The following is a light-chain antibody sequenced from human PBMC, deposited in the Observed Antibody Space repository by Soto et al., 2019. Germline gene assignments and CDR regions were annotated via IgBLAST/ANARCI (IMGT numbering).Light chain of an antibody. V-gene: IGLV1-40*01. CDR2: DNN. CDR3: SSYSFTTSLYV. CDR1: SSNIGGGYE. Sequence: QSVLTQAPSVSGAPGQRITISCAGSSSNIGGGYEVHWYQQLPGTAPKLLIYDNNHRPSGVPDRFSGSKSGTSASLAITGLQAEDEADYYCSSYSFTTSLYVFGTGTKLTVL. J-gene: IGLJ1*01.